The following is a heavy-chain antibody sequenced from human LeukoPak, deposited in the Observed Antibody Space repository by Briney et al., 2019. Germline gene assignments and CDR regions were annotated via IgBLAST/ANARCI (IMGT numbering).Heavy chain of an antibody. V-gene: IGHV4-39*07. D-gene: IGHD3-16*01. CDR3: ARGHEGGYYYYYMDV. Sequence: SETLSLTCTVSGGSISSSSYYWGWIRQPPGKGLEWIGSIYYSGSTYYNPSLKSRVTISVDTSKNQFSLKLSSVTAADTAVYYCARGHEGGYYYYYMDVWGKGTTVTVSS. CDR2: IYYSGST. J-gene: IGHJ6*03. CDR1: GGSISSSSYY.